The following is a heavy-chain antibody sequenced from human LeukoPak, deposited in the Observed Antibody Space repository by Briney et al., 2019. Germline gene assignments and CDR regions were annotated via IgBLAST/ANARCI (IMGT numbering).Heavy chain of an antibody. CDR2: MNTTGST. Sequence: PSETLSLTCTVSRDSISIGSYYWSWLRQPAGKGLEWIGHMNTTGSTKYNPSLKSRVTISVDTSNNQFSLKVSSVTAADTAVYYCARDWDYWGQGTLVTVSS. CDR3: ARDWDY. CDR1: RDSISIGSYY. J-gene: IGHJ4*02. V-gene: IGHV4-61*09.